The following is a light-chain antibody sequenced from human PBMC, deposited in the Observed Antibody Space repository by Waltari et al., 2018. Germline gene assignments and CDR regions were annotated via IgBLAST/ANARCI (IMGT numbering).Light chain of an antibody. CDR1: QGVGSD. J-gene: IGKJ4*01. V-gene: IGKV3-11*01. Sequence: SCRASQGVGSDLAWYQQTPGQAPRVLIYDASNRAPGIPARFSGSGSGTDFTLTISSLEPEDFAVYYCQQRSNWPLTFGGGTKVEIK. CDR3: QQRSNWPLT. CDR2: DAS.